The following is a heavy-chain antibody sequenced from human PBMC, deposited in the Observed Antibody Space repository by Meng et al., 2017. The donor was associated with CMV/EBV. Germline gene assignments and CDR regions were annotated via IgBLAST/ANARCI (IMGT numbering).Heavy chain of an antibody. CDR2: IKQDGSEK. D-gene: IGHD7-27*01. CDR3: ARENWGDAFDI. Sequence: GGSLRLSCAASGFTFSSYGMHWVRQAPGKGLEWVANIKQDGSEKYYVDSVKGRFTISRDNAKNSLYLQMNSLRAEDTAVYYCARENWGDAFDIWGQGTMVTVSS. V-gene: IGHV3-7*01. J-gene: IGHJ3*02. CDR1: GFTFSSYG.